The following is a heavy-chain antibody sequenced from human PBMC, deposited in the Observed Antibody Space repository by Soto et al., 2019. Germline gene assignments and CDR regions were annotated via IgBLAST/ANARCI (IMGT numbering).Heavy chain of an antibody. CDR3: TTAHPRGPDY. Sequence: KPGGSLGHACAASGFTFSNARMNGVGQAPGKGLEWVGHIGSETDGGTIVYPAPVKGRFIISRDDSRNTLYLQMNNLKTEDTAVYYCTTAHPRGPDYWGQGTLVTVSS. CDR1: GFTFSNAR. D-gene: IGHD5-12*01. J-gene: IGHJ4*02. V-gene: IGHV3-15*04. CDR2: IGSETDGGTI.